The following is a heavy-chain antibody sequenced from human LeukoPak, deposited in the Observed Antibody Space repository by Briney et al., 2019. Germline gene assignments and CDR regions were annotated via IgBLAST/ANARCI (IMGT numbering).Heavy chain of an antibody. CDR3: ARDFNGGAFDI. D-gene: IGHD7-27*01. Sequence: GGSLRLSCAAYGFTFSSYSMNWVRQAPGKGLEWVSSISSSSGYIYYADSVKGRFTISRDNAKNSLYLQMNSLRAEDTAVYYCARDFNGGAFDIWGQGTMVTVSS. CDR1: GFTFSSYS. V-gene: IGHV3-21*01. CDR2: ISSSSGYI. J-gene: IGHJ3*02.